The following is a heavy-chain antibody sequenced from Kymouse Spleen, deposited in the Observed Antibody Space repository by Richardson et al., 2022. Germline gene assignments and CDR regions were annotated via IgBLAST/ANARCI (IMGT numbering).Heavy chain of an antibody. CDR1: GFTFSSYG. J-gene: IGHJ4*02. D-gene: IGHD1-7*01. CDR2: IWYDGSNK. Sequence: QVQLVESGGGVVQPGRSLRLSCAASGFTFSSYGMHWVRQAPGKGLEWVAVIWYDGSNKYYADSVKGRFTISRDNSKNTLYLQMNSLRAEDTAVYYCARDGPLTGTTGYFDYWGQGTLVTVSS. CDR3: ARDGPLTGTTGYFDY. V-gene: IGHV3-33*01.